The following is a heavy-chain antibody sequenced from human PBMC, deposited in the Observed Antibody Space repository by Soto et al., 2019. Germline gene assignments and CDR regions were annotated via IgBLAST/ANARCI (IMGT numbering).Heavy chain of an antibody. D-gene: IGHD3-3*01. CDR2: INAGNGNI. CDR1: VYTFASYA. Sequence: ASVKVCCKASVYTFASYAMHWVRQAPGQRLEWMGWINAGNGNIKYSQKFQGRITITRDTSTSTVFMDLISLRSEDTAVYYCAKGGPSRFLEWLLSGFDPWGQGTLVTVSS. CDR3: AKGGPSRFLEWLLSGFDP. J-gene: IGHJ5*02. V-gene: IGHV1-3*01.